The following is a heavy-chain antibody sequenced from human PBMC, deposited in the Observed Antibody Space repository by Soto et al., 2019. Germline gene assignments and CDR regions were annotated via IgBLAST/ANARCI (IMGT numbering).Heavy chain of an antibody. Sequence: QTGGSLRLSCAASGFTFSSYAMSWVRQAPGKGLEWVSAISGSGGSTYYADSVKGRFTISRDNSKNTLYLQMNSLRAEDTAVYYCAKLSDDDYYGMDVWGQGTTVTVSS. D-gene: IGHD1-1*01. CDR1: GFTFSSYA. V-gene: IGHV3-23*01. CDR2: ISGSGGST. J-gene: IGHJ6*02. CDR3: AKLSDDDYYGMDV.